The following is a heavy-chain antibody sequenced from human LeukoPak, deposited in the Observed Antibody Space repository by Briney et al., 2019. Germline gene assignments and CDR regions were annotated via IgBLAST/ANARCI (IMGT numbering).Heavy chain of an antibody. CDR1: GYTLTSYD. D-gene: IGHD5-24*01. CDR2: MIPNSAKT. Sequence: EASVKVSCKASGYTLTSYDIHWVRQATGQGLEWMGWMIPNSAKTGYAQKFQGRVTMTRNTSISTAYMELSSLRSEDTAVYYCAKTQLGWLQLYYFDYWGQGTLVTVPS. J-gene: IGHJ4*02. V-gene: IGHV1-8*01. CDR3: AKTQLGWLQLYYFDY.